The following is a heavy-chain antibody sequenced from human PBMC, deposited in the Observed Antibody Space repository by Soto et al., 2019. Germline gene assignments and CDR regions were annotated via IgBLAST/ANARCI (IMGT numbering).Heavy chain of an antibody. V-gene: IGHV3-23*01. Sequence: GGSVKLYCADSTFNFTHYTLSWVRQAPGEGLEWVSTITDSGGDTKYADSVRGRFTISRDNSKNTLYLQMSSLRAEDSAVYYCARGSKESYPGRRIFDFWGRGTLVTVSS. D-gene: IGHD3-10*01. CDR1: TFNFTHYT. CDR3: ARGSKESYPGRRIFDF. CDR2: ITDSGGDT. J-gene: IGHJ4*02.